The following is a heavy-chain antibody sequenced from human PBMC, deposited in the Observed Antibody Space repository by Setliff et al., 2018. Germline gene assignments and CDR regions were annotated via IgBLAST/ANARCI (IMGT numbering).Heavy chain of an antibody. D-gene: IGHD2-15*01. CDR2: IIPMFGTT. V-gene: IGHV1-69*13. Sequence: SVKVSCKASGGTFSSYAIDWVRQAPGQGLEWMGGIIPMFGTTNYAQRFRGRVAITADESTTTAYLELSSLRSEDTAVYYCARVRDCSGGICHRGFHHYMDVWGKGTTVTVSS. CDR3: ARVRDCSGGICHRGFHHYMDV. CDR1: GGTFSSYA. J-gene: IGHJ6*03.